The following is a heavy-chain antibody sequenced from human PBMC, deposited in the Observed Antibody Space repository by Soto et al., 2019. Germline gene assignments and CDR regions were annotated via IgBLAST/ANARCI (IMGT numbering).Heavy chain of an antibody. J-gene: IGHJ5*02. CDR1: GYTCTSYD. V-gene: IGHV1-8*01. D-gene: IGHD4-17*01. CDR2: MNPNRGNP. CDR3: ARGVKYGAYSRWFDP. Sequence: QVQLVQSGAEVKKPGASVKVSCKASGYTCTSYDINWVRQATGQGLEYLGWMNPNRGNPGYVQKFQGRATMTWDSSRTTAYMELSSLRSGYTALYFCARGVKYGAYSRWFDPWGQGTLVTVSS.